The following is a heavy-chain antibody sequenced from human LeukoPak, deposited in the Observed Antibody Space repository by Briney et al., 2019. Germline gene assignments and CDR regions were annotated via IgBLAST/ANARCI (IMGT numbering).Heavy chain of an antibody. J-gene: IGHJ4*02. D-gene: IGHD3-22*01. CDR3: ARDLFDVAMIVVVNPDY. CDR1: GYTFTGYY. CDR2: INPNSGGT. Sequence: ASVKVSCKASGYTFTGYYMHWVRQAPGQGLEWMGWINPNSGGTNYAQKFQGRVTMTRDTSVSTAYMELSRLRSDDTAVYYCARDLFDVAMIVVVNPDYWGQGTLVTVSS. V-gene: IGHV1-2*02.